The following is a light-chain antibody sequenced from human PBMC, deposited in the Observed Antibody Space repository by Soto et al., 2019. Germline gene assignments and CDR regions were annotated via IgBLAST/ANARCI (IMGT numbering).Light chain of an antibody. J-gene: IGLJ2*01. CDR3: QTWGTGFQF. CDR1: SGHSSYA. V-gene: IGLV4-69*01. Sequence: QSVLTQSPSASASLGASVKLTCTLSSGHSSYAIAWHQKQPGKGPRYLMDLNNDGSHTKGDGIPDRFSGSSSGADRYLIISSLQSEDEPDYYCQTWGTGFQFFGGGTKVTVL. CDR2: LNNDGSH.